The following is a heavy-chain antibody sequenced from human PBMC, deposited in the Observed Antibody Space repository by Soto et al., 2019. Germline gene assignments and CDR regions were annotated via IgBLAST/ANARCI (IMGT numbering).Heavy chain of an antibody. CDR1: GGSISSSNW. Sequence: SETLSLTCAVSGGSISSSNWWSWVRQPPGKGLEWIGEINHSGSTNYNPSLKSRVTISVDTSKNQFSLKLSSVTAADTAVYYCARTWGTTVTTFDYWGQGTLVTVSS. CDR3: ARTWGTTVTTFDY. J-gene: IGHJ4*02. V-gene: IGHV4-4*02. D-gene: IGHD4-17*01. CDR2: INHSGST.